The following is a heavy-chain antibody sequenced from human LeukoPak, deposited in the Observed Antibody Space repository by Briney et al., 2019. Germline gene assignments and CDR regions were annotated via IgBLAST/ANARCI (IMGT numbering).Heavy chain of an antibody. Sequence: GRSLRLSCAASGFTFSSYAMHWVRQAPGKGLEWVAVISYDGSNKYYAESVKGRFTISRDNSKNTLYLQMNSLRAEDTAVYYCARDKHDFWSGYWYYFDYWGQGTLVTVSS. CDR1: GFTFSSYA. V-gene: IGHV3-30*01. D-gene: IGHD3-3*01. J-gene: IGHJ4*02. CDR3: ARDKHDFWSGYWYYFDY. CDR2: ISYDGSNK.